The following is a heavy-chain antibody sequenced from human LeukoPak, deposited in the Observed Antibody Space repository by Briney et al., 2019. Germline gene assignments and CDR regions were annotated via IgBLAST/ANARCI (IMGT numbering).Heavy chain of an antibody. CDR1: GYTFTGYY. D-gene: IGHD2-2*01. J-gene: IGHJ4*02. Sequence: ASVKVSCKASGYTFTGYYMHWVRQAPGQGLEWMGWINPNSGGTNYAQKFQGRVTMTRDTSISTAYMELSRLRSDDTAVYYCARAQHCSSTSCPDDYWGQGTLVTVSS. CDR3: ARAQHCSSTSCPDDY. V-gene: IGHV1-2*02. CDR2: INPNSGGT.